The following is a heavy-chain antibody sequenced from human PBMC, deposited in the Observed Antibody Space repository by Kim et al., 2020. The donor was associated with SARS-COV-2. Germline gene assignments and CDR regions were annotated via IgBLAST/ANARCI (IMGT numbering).Heavy chain of an antibody. CDR1: GFTFSSYG. CDR3: AKDGSANYYYYYGMDV. V-gene: IGHV3-33*06. CDR2: IWYDGSNK. J-gene: IGHJ6*02. Sequence: GGSLRLSCAASGFTFSSYGMHWVRQAPGKGLEWVAVIWYDGSNKNYADSVKGRFTISRDNSKNTLYLQMNSLRAEDTAVYYCAKDGSANYYYYYGMDVWGQGTTVTVSS. D-gene: IGHD1-26*01.